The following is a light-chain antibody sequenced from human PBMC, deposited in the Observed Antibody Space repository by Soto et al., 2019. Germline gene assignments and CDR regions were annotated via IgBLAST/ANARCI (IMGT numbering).Light chain of an antibody. Sequence: SYELTQPPSVSVSSGQTASIPCSGDKSGDKYACWYQQKPGQSPVLVIYHDTKRPSGIPERFSGSNSGNTATLTISGTQAMDEADYYCQAWDSSTAVFGGGTKVTVL. CDR2: HDT. J-gene: IGLJ2*01. V-gene: IGLV3-1*01. CDR3: QAWDSSTAV. CDR1: KSGDKY.